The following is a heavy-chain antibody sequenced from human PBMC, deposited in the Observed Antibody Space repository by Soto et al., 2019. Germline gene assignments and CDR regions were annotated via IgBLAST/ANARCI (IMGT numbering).Heavy chain of an antibody. J-gene: IGHJ6*02. CDR2: ISAYNGNT. CDR1: GYTFTSYG. Sequence: ASVKVSCKASGYTFTSYGISWVRQAPGQGLEWMGWISAYNGNTNYAQKLQGRVTMTTDTSTSTAYMELRSLRSDDTAVYYCASAVVGYCSSTSCYAVGNYGMDVWGQGTTVTVSS. V-gene: IGHV1-18*01. D-gene: IGHD2-2*03. CDR3: ASAVVGYCSSTSCYAVGNYGMDV.